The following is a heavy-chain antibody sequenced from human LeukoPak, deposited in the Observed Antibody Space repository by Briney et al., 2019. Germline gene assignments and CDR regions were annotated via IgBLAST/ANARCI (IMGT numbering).Heavy chain of an antibody. V-gene: IGHV4-59*01. CDR2: IYYSGST. J-gene: IGHJ5*02. CDR1: GGSISSYY. D-gene: IGHD2-15*01. Sequence: RPSETLSLTCTVSGGSISSYYWSWIRQPPGKGLEWIGYIYYSGSTNYNPSLKSRVTISVDTSKNQFSLKLSSVTAADTAVYYCARGAEGSATVWFDPWGQGTQVTVSS. CDR3: ARGAEGSATVWFDP.